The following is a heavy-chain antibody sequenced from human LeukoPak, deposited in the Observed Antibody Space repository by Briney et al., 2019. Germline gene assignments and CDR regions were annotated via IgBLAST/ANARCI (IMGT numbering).Heavy chain of an antibody. V-gene: IGHV4-39*01. CDR1: GDSVTNNNYY. CDR3: ARARDGYIFDY. Sequence: SETLSLTCTVSGDSVTNNNYYWGWIRQPPGKGLEWIGGMYYTGSTYYNPSLKSRVTISVDTSKSQFSLRLTSVTATDTAVYYCARARDGYIFDYWGQGTLVTVSS. J-gene: IGHJ4*02. CDR2: MYYTGST. D-gene: IGHD5-24*01.